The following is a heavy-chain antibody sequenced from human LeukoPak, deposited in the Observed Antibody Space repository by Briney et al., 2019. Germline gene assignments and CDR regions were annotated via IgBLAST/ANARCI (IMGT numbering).Heavy chain of an antibody. Sequence: ASVKVSCKTSGYAFSDYSMHWVRPAAGQGLEWKGWIHPNSGATNYAQKFQGRVTMTRDTSVSTAYLELTRLTSDDAAVYYCSTEDKYCTSATCVDYWGQGTLVTVSS. J-gene: IGHJ4*02. V-gene: IGHV1-2*02. CDR3: STEDKYCTSATCVDY. D-gene: IGHD2-8*01. CDR1: GYAFSDYS. CDR2: IHPNSGAT.